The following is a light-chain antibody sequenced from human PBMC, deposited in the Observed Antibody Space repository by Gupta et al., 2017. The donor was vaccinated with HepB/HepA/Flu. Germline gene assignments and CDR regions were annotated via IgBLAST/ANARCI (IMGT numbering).Light chain of an antibody. CDR3: QAWDSSTVV. CDR2: QDR. CDR1: KLGDKY. V-gene: IGLV3-1*01. J-gene: IGLJ2*01. Sequence: SYELTQPTSVSVSPGQTARITCSGDKLGDKYASWYQQKPGQSPVLVIYQDRKRPSGIPERFSGSNSGNTATLTISGTQAMDETDYYCQAWDSSTVVFGGGTNLTVL.